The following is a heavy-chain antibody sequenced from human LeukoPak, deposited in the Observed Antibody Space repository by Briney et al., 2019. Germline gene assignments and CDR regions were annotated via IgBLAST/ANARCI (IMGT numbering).Heavy chain of an antibody. D-gene: IGHD3-10*01. CDR3: SRGARDGSGNYLIDS. Sequence: SGGSLRLSCAASGFTFSSYAMSWVRQAPGKGLEWVSAISGSGGSTYYADSVKGRFTISRDNSKNAVYLQMDSLRAEDTAVYYCSRGARDGSGNYLIDSWGQGTLVTVSS. J-gene: IGHJ4*02. CDR1: GFTFSSYA. V-gene: IGHV3-23*01. CDR2: ISGSGGST.